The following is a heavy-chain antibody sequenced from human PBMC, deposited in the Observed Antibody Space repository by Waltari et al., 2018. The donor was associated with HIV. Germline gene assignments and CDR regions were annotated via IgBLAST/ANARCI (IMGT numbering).Heavy chain of an antibody. J-gene: IGHJ6*03. V-gene: IGHV4-59*01. CDR1: GGSIGSYY. CDR2: IYYSGNT. D-gene: IGHD4-4*01. CDR3: ARVDYNSFYYYYYMDV. Sequence: QVQLQESGPGLVKPSETLSLTCTVSGGSIGSYYWSWIRQPPGKGLEWIGSIYYSGNTNYNASLKGRVTISVDTSKNQFSLNLSSVTAADTAVYYCARVDYNSFYYYYYMDVWGKGTTVTVSS.